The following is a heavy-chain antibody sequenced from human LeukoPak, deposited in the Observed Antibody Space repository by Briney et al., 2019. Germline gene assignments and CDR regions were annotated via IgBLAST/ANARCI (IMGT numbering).Heavy chain of an antibody. D-gene: IGHD3-10*01. J-gene: IGHJ5*02. V-gene: IGHV3-73*01. CDR1: GFTFSGSA. CDR3: TRRNYYGSGSHAGGFDP. CDR2: IRSKANSYAT. Sequence: GGSLRLSCAASGFTFSGSAMHWVRQASGKGLEWVGRIRSKANSYATAYAASVKGRFTIPRDDSKNTAYLQMNSLKTEDTAVYYCTRRNYYGSGSHAGGFDPWGQGTLVTVSS.